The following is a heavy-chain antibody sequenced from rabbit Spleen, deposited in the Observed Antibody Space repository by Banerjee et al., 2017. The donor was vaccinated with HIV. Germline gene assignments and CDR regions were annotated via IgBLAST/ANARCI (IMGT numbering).Heavy chain of an antibody. CDR1: GFDLSSYG. J-gene: IGHJ6*01. V-gene: IGHV1S45*01. Sequence: QEQLKETGGGLVQPGGSLTLSCKASGFDLSSYGVSWVRQAPGKGLEWIGYINSGSGNTYYANWAKGRFTISKTSSTTVTLQMPSLTVADTATYFCARNNFWGPGTLVTVS. CDR3: ARNNF. CDR2: INSGSGNT.